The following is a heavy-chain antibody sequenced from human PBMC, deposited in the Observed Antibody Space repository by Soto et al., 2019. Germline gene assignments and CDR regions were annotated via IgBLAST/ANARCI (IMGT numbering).Heavy chain of an antibody. V-gene: IGHV3-23*01. CDR3: AKDRLESSSHYYYYYYGMDV. CDR1: GFTFSSYA. CDR2: ISGSGGST. J-gene: IGHJ6*02. Sequence: PGGSLRLSCAASGFTFSSYAMSWVRQAPGKGLEWVSAISGSGGSTYYADSVKGRFTISRDNSKNTLYLQMNSLRAEDTAVYYCAKDRLESSSHYYYYYYGMDVWGQGTTVTVSS. D-gene: IGHD6-6*01.